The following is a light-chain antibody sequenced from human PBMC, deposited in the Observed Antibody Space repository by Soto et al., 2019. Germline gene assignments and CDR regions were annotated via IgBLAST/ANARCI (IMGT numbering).Light chain of an antibody. Sequence: AIRLTQSPSSLYASVGDRVTITCRASQAIRTALGWYQQKPGKVPKLLIYAASILQSGVPSRFCGSGSGTDFTLTISSLQPEDFATYYCLLDFRYFWAFGQGTKVEIK. CDR1: QAIRTA. CDR3: LLDFRYFWA. J-gene: IGKJ1*01. V-gene: IGKV1-6*01. CDR2: AAS.